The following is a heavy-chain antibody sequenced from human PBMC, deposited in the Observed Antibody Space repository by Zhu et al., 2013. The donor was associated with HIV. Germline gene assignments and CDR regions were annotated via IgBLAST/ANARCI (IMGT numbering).Heavy chain of an antibody. CDR1: GGSITSGNW. V-gene: IGHV4-4*02. CDR3: AENGAWRMIN. D-gene: IGHD2-8*01. J-gene: IGHJ4*02. Sequence: QVQLQESGPGLVRPSGTLSLTCAVSGGSITSGNWWSWVRQPPGKGLEWLGEIHHSGRSNYNPSLKSRVTISVDKSKNQFSLNLSSVTAADTAVYYCAENGAWRMINWGQGTLVTVSS. CDR2: IHHSGRS.